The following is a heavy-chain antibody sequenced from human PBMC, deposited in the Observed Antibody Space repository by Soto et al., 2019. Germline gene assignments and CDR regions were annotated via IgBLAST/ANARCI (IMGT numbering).Heavy chain of an antibody. CDR1: GFTFSSYG. Sequence: HPGGSLRLSCAASGFTFSSYGMHWVRQAPGKGLEWVAVIWYDGSNKYYADSVKGRFTISRDNSKNTLYLQMNSLRAEDTAVYYCAKDKVPVRPTYFDYWGQGTLVTVSS. CDR3: AKDKVPVRPTYFDY. J-gene: IGHJ4*02. D-gene: IGHD1-1*01. CDR2: IWYDGSNK. V-gene: IGHV3-33*06.